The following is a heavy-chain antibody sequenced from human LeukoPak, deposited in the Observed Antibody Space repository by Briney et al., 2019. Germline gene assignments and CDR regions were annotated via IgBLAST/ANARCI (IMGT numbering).Heavy chain of an antibody. V-gene: IGHV3-21*04. CDR1: GFTLSSYT. Sequence: GGSLRLSCATSGFTLSSYTMNWVRQAPGKVLEWVSAISSSSSYIYYADSVKGRFTISRDNSKNTLYLQMNSLRAEDTAVYYCAKSIAVAGTGPFDYWGQGTLVTVSS. CDR3: AKSIAVAGTGPFDY. J-gene: IGHJ4*02. D-gene: IGHD6-19*01. CDR2: ISSSSSYI.